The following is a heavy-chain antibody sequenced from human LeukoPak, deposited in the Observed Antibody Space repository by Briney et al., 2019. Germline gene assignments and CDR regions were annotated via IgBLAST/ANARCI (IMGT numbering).Heavy chain of an antibody. Sequence: GASVKVFCKASGYTFTGYYMHWVRQAPGQGVEGRGWINRNSGDTHYEQKFHGRVTITRDTSINTTYLELSRLRTDDTPVYYCAKHPSEYYFDYWGQGTLVTVSS. J-gene: IGHJ4*02. CDR2: INRNSGDT. V-gene: IGHV1-2*02. CDR1: GYTFTGYY. CDR3: AKHPSEYYFDY.